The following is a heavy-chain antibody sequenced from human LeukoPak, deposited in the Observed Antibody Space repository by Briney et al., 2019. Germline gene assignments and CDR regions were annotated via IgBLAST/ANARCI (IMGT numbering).Heavy chain of an antibody. CDR3: AKDSPLTTYTSGWSSNSLDY. J-gene: IGHJ4*02. CDR2: ITGGSGAK. D-gene: IGHD6-19*01. Sequence: GGSLRLSCAASGVTFSSYAMSWVRQAPGNGLEWVSTITGGSGAKYYADSVKGRFTISRDNSKDTLYLQMYSLRAEDTAVYFCAKDSPLTTYTSGWSSNSLDYWGQGTLVAVSS. V-gene: IGHV3-23*01. CDR1: GVTFSSYA.